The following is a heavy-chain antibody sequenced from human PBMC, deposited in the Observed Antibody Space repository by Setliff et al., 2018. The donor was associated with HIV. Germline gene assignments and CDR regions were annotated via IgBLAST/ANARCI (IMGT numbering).Heavy chain of an antibody. CDR2: THSSGNT. J-gene: IGHJ3*02. CDR3: ARVREGFLPYDAFEI. D-gene: IGHD3-3*01. V-gene: IGHV4-34*01. Sequence: TSETLSLTCAVYGGSLSDYYWSWIRQPPGKGLEWLGETHSSGNTNYSTSLKGRVTISVDTPKNQYSLNLKSVTAADTAVYYCARVREGFLPYDAFEIWGQGTMVTVS. CDR1: GGSLSDYY.